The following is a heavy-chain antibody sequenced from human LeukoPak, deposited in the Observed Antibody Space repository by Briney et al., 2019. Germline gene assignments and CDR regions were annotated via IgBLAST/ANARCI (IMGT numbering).Heavy chain of an antibody. CDR2: MYYSGST. CDR3: ARPYYYDSRIDP. CDR1: GGSISSGDYY. V-gene: IGHV4-30-4*01. Sequence: ASQTLSLTCTVSGGSISSGDYYWSWIRQPAGKGLEWIAYMYYSGSTYYSPSLKSRVTMSADTSKNQLSLKLSSVTAADTAVYYCARPYYYDSRIDPWGQGILVTVSS. D-gene: IGHD3-22*01. J-gene: IGHJ5*02.